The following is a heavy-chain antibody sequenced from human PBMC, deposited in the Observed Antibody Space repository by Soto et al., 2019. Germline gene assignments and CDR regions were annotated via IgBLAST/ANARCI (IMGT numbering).Heavy chain of an antibody. Sequence: ASVKVSCKASGYTFTGYYMHWVRQAPGQGLEWMGWVNPNSGGTNYAQKFQGWVTMTRDTSISTAYMELSRLRSDDTAVYYCARAEQWLGYDYCGQGTLVTVSS. CDR2: VNPNSGGT. CDR1: GYTFTGYY. V-gene: IGHV1-2*04. CDR3: ARAEQWLGYDY. J-gene: IGHJ4*02. D-gene: IGHD6-19*01.